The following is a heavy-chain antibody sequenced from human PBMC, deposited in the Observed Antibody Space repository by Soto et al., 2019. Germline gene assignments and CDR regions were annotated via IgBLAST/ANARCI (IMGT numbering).Heavy chain of an antibody. J-gene: IGHJ3*02. CDR2: IKSKTDGGTT. Sequence: GSLRLSCAASGFTFSTYSMHWVRQAPGKGLEWVGRIKSKTDGGTTDYAAPVKGRFTISRDDSKNTLYLQMNSLKTEDTAVYYCTTDLGPASSYYYDSSGPLHPPPQDAFDIWGQGTMVTVSS. CDR3: TTDLGPASSYYYDSSGPLHPPPQDAFDI. CDR1: GFTFSTYS. V-gene: IGHV3-15*07. D-gene: IGHD3-22*01.